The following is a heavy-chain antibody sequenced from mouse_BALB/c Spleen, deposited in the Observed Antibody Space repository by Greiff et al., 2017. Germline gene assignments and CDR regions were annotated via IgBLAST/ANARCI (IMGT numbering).Heavy chain of an antibody. V-gene: IGHV5-17*02. D-gene: IGHD2-1*01. J-gene: IGHJ2*01. CDR3: ASGNLPSYFDY. CDR2: ISSGSSTI. Sequence: EVQLVESGGGLVQPGGSRKLSCAASGFTFSSFGMHWVRQAPEKGLEWVAYISSGSSTIYYADTVKGRFTISRDNPKNTLFLQMTSLRSEDTAMYYCASGNLPSYFDYWGQGTTLTVSS. CDR1: GFTFSSFG.